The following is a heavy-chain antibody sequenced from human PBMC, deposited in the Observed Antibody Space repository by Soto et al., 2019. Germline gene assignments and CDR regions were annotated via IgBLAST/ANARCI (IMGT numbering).Heavy chain of an antibody. D-gene: IGHD5-18*01. V-gene: IGHV1-3*01. J-gene: IGHJ3*02. CDR1: GYTFTSYA. CDR3: ARVVDTAMGDAFDI. CDR2: INADNGNT. Sequence: ASVKVSCKASGYTFTSYAMHWVRQAPGQRLEWMGRINADNGNTNYAQKLQGRVTMTTDTSTSTAYMELRSLRSDDTAVYYCARVVDTAMGDAFDIWGQGTMVTVSS.